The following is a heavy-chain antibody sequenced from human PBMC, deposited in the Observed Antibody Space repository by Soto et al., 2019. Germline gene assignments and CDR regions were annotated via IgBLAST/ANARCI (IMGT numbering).Heavy chain of an antibody. CDR2: IIPIFGTA. V-gene: IGHV1-69*13. J-gene: IGHJ5*02. CDR3: ARGWTDTFGGGPNWFDP. Sequence: GASVKVSCKASGGTFSSYAISWVRQAPGQGLEWMGGIIPIFGTANYAQKFQGRVTITADESTSTAYMELSSLRSEDTAVYYCARGWTDTFGGGPNWFDPWGQGTLVTVSS. D-gene: IGHD3-16*01. CDR1: GGTFSSYA.